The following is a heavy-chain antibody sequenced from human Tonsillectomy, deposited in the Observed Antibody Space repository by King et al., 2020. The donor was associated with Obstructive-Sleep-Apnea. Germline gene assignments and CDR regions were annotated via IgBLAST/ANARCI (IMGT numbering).Heavy chain of an antibody. CDR2: IFNKGGT. Sequence: VQLQESGPGLVKPTETLSLTCTVSGGSISSYYWTWIRQPPGKGLEWIGYIFNKGGTNYNPSLKSRVTISIDTSKNQFSLNMSSVTAADTAVFYCARSVAGIFDYWGQGTLVTVSS. J-gene: IGHJ4*02. CDR1: GGSISSYY. D-gene: IGHD6-19*01. V-gene: IGHV4-59*08. CDR3: ARSVAGIFDY.